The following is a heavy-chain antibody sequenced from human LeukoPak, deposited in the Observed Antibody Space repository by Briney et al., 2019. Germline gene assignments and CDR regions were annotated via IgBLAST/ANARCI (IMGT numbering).Heavy chain of an antibody. J-gene: IGHJ4*02. Sequence: SGTLSLTCSVSGGSISSSTYYWGWIRLPPGKGLEWIGTIYYSGSTYYSPSLNSRVTISIDTSKNQFSLKLHSVTAADTAVYYCARSQALAAGGNLDYWGQGTLVAVSS. CDR2: IYYSGST. V-gene: IGHV4-39*01. CDR3: ARSQALAAGGNLDY. D-gene: IGHD3-16*01. CDR1: GGSISSSTYY.